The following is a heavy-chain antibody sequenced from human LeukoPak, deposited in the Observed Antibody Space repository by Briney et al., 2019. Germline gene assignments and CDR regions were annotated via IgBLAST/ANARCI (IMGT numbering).Heavy chain of an antibody. CDR1: GFTFSSYG. J-gene: IGHJ5*02. D-gene: IGHD1-26*01. CDR3: ASQVGARAFNWFDP. V-gene: IGHV3-30*02. CDR2: IRYDGSNK. Sequence: GGSLRLSCAASGFTFSSYGMHWVRQAPGKGLEWVAFIRYDGSNKYYADSVKGRFTISRDNSKSTLYLQMNSLRAEDTAVYYCASQVGARAFNWFDPWGQGTLVTVSS.